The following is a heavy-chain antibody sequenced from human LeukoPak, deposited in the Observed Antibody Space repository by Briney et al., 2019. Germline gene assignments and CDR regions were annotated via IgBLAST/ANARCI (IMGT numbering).Heavy chain of an antibody. D-gene: IGHD3-10*01. CDR3: ASTYGSGSL. CDR1: GFIFSSYA. V-gene: IGHV3-64*01. J-gene: IGHJ4*02. CDR2: ISSNGGST. Sequence: PGGSLRLSCAASGFIFSSYAMHWVRQAPGKGLEYVSAISSNGGSTYYANSVKGRFTISRDNSKNTRYLRIGSLRAEDMAVYYCASTYGSGSLWGQRTLGTVSS.